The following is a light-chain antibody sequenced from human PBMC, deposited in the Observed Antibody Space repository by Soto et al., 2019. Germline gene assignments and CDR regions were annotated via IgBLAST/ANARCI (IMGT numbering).Light chain of an antibody. Sequence: QLAQSPSLLSASVGDRVTITGRASQGVNHYLAWYQQKPGKAPNLLISATSTLQSGVPSRFRGSGSATEFTLTITSLHPEDFATYYFQQVNSHPLTFGGGNKVDIK. CDR2: ATS. J-gene: IGKJ4*01. V-gene: IGKV1-9*01. CDR3: QQVNSHPLT. CDR1: QGVNHY.